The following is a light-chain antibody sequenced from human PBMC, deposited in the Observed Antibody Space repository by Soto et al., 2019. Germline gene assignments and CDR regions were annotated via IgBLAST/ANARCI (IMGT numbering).Light chain of an antibody. CDR1: SSDVGGYNY. J-gene: IGLJ1*01. V-gene: IGLV2-14*01. Sequence: QSVLNQPASVSGSPGQSITISCTGTSSDVGGYNYVSWYQQHPGKAPKLMIYDVSNRPSGVSNRFSGSKSGNTASLTISWLQAEHEADYYCSSYTSSSTLLFGTGTKVTVL. CDR3: SSYTSSSTLL. CDR2: DVS.